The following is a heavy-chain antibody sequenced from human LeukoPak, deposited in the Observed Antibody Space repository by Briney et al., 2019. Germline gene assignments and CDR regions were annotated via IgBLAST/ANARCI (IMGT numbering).Heavy chain of an antibody. CDR1: GGTFSSYA. V-gene: IGHV1-69*04. CDR3: ARDKVENGGGWTVFDY. J-gene: IGHJ4*02. Sequence: SVKVSCKASGGTFSSYAISWVRQAPGQGLEWMGRIIPILGIANYAQKFQGRVIMTTETSTSTAYLELRSLRSDDTAVYYCARDKVENGGGWTVFDYWGQGTLVTVSS. D-gene: IGHD2-15*01. CDR2: IIPILGIA.